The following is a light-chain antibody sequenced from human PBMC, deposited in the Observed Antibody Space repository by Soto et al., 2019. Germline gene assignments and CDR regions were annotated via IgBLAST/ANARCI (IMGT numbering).Light chain of an antibody. CDR1: SSDLGASNY. CDR3: SSYAGVSNPV. Sequence: QSALTQPPSASGSPGQSVTISCTGTSSDLGASNYVSWYQQHPGKAPQLMIYEVTKRPSRVPDRFSGSKSGNTASLTVSGLQAEDEADYYCSSYAGVSNPVFGGGTKLTVL. CDR2: EVT. J-gene: IGLJ2*01. V-gene: IGLV2-8*01.